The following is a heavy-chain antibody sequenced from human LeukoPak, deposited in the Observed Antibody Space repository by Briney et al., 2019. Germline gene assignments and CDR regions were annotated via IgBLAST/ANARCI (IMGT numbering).Heavy chain of an antibody. J-gene: IGHJ6*03. CDR2: IYTSGST. CDR1: GGSISSGSYY. D-gene: IGHD3-10*01. V-gene: IGHV4-61*02. Sequence: SETLSLTCTVSGGSISSGSYYWSWIRQPAGKGLEWIGRIYTSGSTNYNPSLKSRVTISVDTSKNQFSLKLSSVTAADTAVYYCARGPSLGYYYYYYMDVWGKGTTVTVSS. CDR3: ARGPSLGYYYYYYMDV.